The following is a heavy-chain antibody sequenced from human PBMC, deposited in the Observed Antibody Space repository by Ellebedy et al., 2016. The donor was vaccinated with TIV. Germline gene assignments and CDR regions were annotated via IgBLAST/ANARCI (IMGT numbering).Heavy chain of an antibody. J-gene: IGHJ4*02. D-gene: IGHD3-10*01. CDR3: ARHDPSMVRGVTPYALDY. CDR1: GDSINNAY. Sequence: SETLSLTCTVSGDSINNAYWSWIRQPPGKGLEWIAYTHYSGSTNYNPSLRRRLAISVDTSKNQFSLKLRSVTAADTAVYYCARHDPSMVRGVTPYALDYWGQGILVTVSS. CDR2: THYSGST. V-gene: IGHV4-59*08.